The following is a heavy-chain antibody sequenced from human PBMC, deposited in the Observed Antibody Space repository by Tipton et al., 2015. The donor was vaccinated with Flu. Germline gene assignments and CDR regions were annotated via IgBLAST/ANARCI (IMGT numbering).Heavy chain of an antibody. J-gene: IGHJ4*02. Sequence: SLRLSCAASGFTFSHYWMHWVRQAPGKGLVWVSRISSDGSTTAYADSVKGRFTISRGNAKNTLYLQMNSLRAEDTAVYFCARAGRTTADAGGYWGQGTLVTVSS. CDR2: ISSDGSTT. V-gene: IGHV3-74*01. CDR3: ARAGRTTADAGGY. CDR1: GFTFSHYW. D-gene: IGHD1-7*01.